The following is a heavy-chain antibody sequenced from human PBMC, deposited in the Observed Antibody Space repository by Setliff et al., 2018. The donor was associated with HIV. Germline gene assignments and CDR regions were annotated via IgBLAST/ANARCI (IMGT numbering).Heavy chain of an antibody. D-gene: IGHD6-19*01. CDR2: INHSGKT. Sequence: SETLSLTCAVYGGSFSGFYWSWIRQAPGKGLEWIGEINHSGKTNYNPSLKSRITLSVDTSENQFALKLASVTAADTGFYYCARDPYWLEGYFDYWGPGTLVTVSS. CDR3: ARDPYWLEGYFDY. J-gene: IGHJ4*02. CDR1: GGSFSGFY. V-gene: IGHV4-34*01.